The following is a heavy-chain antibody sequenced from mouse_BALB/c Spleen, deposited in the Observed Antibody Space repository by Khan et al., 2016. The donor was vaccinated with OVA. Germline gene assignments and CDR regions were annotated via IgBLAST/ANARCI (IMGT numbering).Heavy chain of an antibody. J-gene: IGHJ4*01. CDR1: GYTFTDYA. CDR2: ISTYYGDA. V-gene: IGHV1S137*01. Sequence: QVQLQQSGAELLRPGVSVKISCKGSGYTFTDYAMHWVKQSHAKSLEWIGVISTYYGDASYNQKFKGKATMTVDKSSSTAYMELARLTSEDSAIYYCARPSTATAMDYWGQGTSVTVSS. D-gene: IGHD1-2*01. CDR3: ARPSTATAMDY.